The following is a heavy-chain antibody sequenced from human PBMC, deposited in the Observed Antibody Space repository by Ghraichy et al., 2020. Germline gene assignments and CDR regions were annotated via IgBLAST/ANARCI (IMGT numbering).Heavy chain of an antibody. V-gene: IGHV4-34*01. CDR2: INHSGST. J-gene: IGHJ6*03. Sequence: SQTRSLTCAVYGGSFSGYYWSWIRQPPGKGLEWIGEINHSGSTNYNPSLKSRVTISVDTSKNQFSLKLSSVTAADTAVYYCARGGLSSPPVTPCYMDVWGKGTTVTVSS. D-gene: IGHD2-2*01. CDR1: GGSFSGYY. CDR3: ARGGLSSPPVTPCYMDV.